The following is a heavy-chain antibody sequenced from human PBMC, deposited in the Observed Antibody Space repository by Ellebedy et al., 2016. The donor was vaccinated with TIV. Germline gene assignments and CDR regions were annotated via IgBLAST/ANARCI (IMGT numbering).Heavy chain of an antibody. V-gene: IGHV1-8*01. D-gene: IGHD1-26*01. CDR3: VRVMGAIDF. CDR2: MNPNSGYT. Sequence: AASVKVSCKASGYTFTSYDINWVRQAAGLGLEWMGWMNPNSGYTGSAQEFQGRVTMTSDTSMSTAYMELSSLRSEDTAVYYCVRVMGAIDFWGQGTLVTVSS. CDR1: GYTFTSYD. J-gene: IGHJ4*02.